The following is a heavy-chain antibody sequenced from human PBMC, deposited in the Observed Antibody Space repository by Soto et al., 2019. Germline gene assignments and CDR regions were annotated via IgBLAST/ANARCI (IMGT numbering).Heavy chain of an antibody. CDR2: INAGNGNT. J-gene: IGHJ4*02. V-gene: IGHV1-3*01. CDR1: GYTFTSYA. Sequence: ASVKVSCKASGYTFTSYAMHWVRQAPGQRLEWMGWINAGNGNTKYSQKFQGRVTITRDTSASTAYVELSSLRSEDTAVYYCARGRRGYSSSWYYFDYWGQGTLVTVSS. D-gene: IGHD6-13*01. CDR3: ARGRRGYSSSWYYFDY.